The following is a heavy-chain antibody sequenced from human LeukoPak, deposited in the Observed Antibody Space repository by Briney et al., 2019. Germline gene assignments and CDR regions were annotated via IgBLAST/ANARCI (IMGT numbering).Heavy chain of an antibody. CDR1: GFTFSSYG. Sequence: GGSLRLSCSASGFTFSSYGMHWVRQAPGKGLEYVSGISSNGGSRYYADSVKGRYTISRDSSKNTLYLQMSSLRGDDTAVDYCVRTIAVAGPYYFDYWGQGTLVTVSS. CDR3: VRTIAVAGPYYFDY. D-gene: IGHD6-19*01. J-gene: IGHJ4*02. CDR2: ISSNGGSR. V-gene: IGHV3-64D*09.